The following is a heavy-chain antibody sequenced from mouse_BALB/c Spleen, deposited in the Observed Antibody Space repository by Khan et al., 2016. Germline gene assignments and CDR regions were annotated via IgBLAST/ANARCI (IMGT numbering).Heavy chain of an antibody. CDR1: GYPFTNYI. CDR2: INTHNDGI. Sequence: VQLQQSGPELVKPGASVKMSCKTSGYPFTNYILHWVKQKPGQGLEWIGDINTHNDGIKYNEKFKGKATMTADKSSSTAYMDLSSLTSEDSAVYYCARDFRYDWAVMIYWGQGTSVPVSS. J-gene: IGHJ4*01. D-gene: IGHD2-14*01. CDR3: ARDFRYDWAVMIY. V-gene: IGHV1S136*01.